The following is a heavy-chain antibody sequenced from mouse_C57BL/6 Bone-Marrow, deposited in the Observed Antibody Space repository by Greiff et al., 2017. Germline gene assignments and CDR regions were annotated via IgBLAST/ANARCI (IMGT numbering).Heavy chain of an antibody. CDR1: GYSFTSYY. CDR2: IYPGSGNT. Sequence: VQLVESGPELVKPGASVKISCKASGYSFTSYYIHWVKQRPGQGLEWIGWIYPGSGNTKYNEKFKGKATLTADTSSRTAYMQLSSLTSEDSAVYYCAREVITTGVATDWYFDVWGTGTTVTVSS. J-gene: IGHJ1*03. D-gene: IGHD1-1*01. V-gene: IGHV1-66*01. CDR3: AREVITTGVATDWYFDV.